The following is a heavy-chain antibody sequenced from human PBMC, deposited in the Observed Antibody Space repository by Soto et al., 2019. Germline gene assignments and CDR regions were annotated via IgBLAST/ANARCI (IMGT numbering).Heavy chain of an antibody. Sequence: PSETLSLTCTVSGGSISSYYVSWIRQSAGKGLEWIGRIDTSGTTNYNPSLKSRVTMSVGASKSQFSLNLSSVTAADTAVYYCARGPRGYVYYHGMDVWGQGTTVTVSS. CDR2: IDTSGTT. CDR3: ARGPRGYVYYHGMDV. V-gene: IGHV4-4*07. J-gene: IGHJ6*02. CDR1: GGSISSYY. D-gene: IGHD3-16*01.